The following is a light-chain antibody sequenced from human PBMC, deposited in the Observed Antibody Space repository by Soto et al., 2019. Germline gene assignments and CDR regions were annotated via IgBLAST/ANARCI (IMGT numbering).Light chain of an antibody. Sequence: QSVLTQPRSVSGSPGQSVTISCTGTNSDVGAYTFVSWYQHLPGKAPKLIISDVSYRPSGVPDRFSGSKSGKTASLTISGLQTEDAADYYCFSYTASDMCVFGGGTKVTVL. CDR3: FSYTASDMCV. CDR1: NSDVGAYTF. V-gene: IGLV2-11*01. CDR2: DVS. J-gene: IGLJ3*02.